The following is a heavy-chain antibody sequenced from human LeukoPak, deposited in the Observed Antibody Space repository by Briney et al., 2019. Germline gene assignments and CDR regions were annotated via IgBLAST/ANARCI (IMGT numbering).Heavy chain of an antibody. Sequence: GGSLRLSCAAYGFTFSSYSMNWVRQAPGKGLEWVSSISSSSSYIYYADSVKGRFTISRDNAKNSLYLQMNSLRAEDTAVYYCARLLTQNLDYWGQGTLVTVSS. CDR2: ISSSSSYI. CDR3: ARLLTQNLDY. D-gene: IGHD1-14*01. CDR1: GFTFSSYS. V-gene: IGHV3-21*01. J-gene: IGHJ4*02.